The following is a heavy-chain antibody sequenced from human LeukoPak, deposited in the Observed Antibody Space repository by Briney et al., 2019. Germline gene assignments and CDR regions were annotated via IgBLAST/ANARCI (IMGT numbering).Heavy chain of an antibody. CDR2: ISGSGGST. CDR3: AKAPIAVPGYFDY. Sequence: RLCCSSTSFTFDKNVNSGVRRVTGKEMDWVSGISGSGGSTYYADSVKGRFTISRDNSKNTLYLQMNSLRAEDTAVYYCAKAPIAVPGYFDYWGQGTLVTVSS. CDR1: SFTFDKNV. D-gene: IGHD6-19*01. V-gene: IGHV3-23*01. J-gene: IGHJ4*02.